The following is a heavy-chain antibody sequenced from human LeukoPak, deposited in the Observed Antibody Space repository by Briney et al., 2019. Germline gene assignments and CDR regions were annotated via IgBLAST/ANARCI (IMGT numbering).Heavy chain of an antibody. CDR3: ARVMDDSSGWIGDYYYMDV. J-gene: IGHJ6*03. CDR2: IKQDGSEK. V-gene: IGHV3-7*01. Sequence: GGSLRLSCAASGFTFSSYWMSWVRQAPGEGLEWVANIKQDGSEKYYVDSVKGRFTISRDNAKNSLYLQMNGLRAEDTAVYYCARVMDDSSGWIGDYYYMDVWGKGTTVTVSS. D-gene: IGHD6-19*01. CDR1: GFTFSSYW.